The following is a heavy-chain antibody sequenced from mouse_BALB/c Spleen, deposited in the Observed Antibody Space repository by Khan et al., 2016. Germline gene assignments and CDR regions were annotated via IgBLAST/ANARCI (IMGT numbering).Heavy chain of an antibody. J-gene: IGHJ2*01. V-gene: IGHV1-9*01. CDR2: ILPGSDST. Sequence: QVQLKQPGAELMKPGASVKISCKATGYTFSSYWIEWVKQRPGHGLEWIGEILPGSDSTNYDEKFKGKATFTADTSSNTAYMQLSSLTSEDSAVYYCARSRLYFDYWGQGTTLTVSS. D-gene: IGHD3-2*02. CDR1: GYTFSSYW. CDR3: ARSRLYFDY.